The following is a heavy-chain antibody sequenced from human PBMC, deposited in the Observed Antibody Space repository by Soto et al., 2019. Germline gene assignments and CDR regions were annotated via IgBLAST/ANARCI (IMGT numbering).Heavy chain of an antibody. V-gene: IGHV1-69*13. D-gene: IGHD6-13*01. CDR1: GGTFSNYA. Sequence: SVKASCKASGGTFSNYAISWMRQAPGQGLEWMGGIIPIFAIANYAQKFQGRVTITADASARTVYMELSGLRSEDTAVYYCATSSSPRWDNWFDPWGLGTLVTVSS. CDR2: IIPIFAIA. CDR3: ATSSSPRWDNWFDP. J-gene: IGHJ5*02.